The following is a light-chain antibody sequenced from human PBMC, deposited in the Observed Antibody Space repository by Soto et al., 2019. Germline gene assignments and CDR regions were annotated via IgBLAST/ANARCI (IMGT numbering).Light chain of an antibody. J-gene: IGKJ1*01. CDR1: QNVLYSSNKNY. Sequence: DIVMTQSPDSLAVSLGERATINCTSSQNVLYSSNKNYLAWFQQKQGQPPKLLIYWASTRESGVPDRFSGSGSGTDFTLTISSLQAEDVAVYYCQQYYSTPWTFGQGTKVEIK. V-gene: IGKV4-1*01. CDR3: QQYYSTPWT. CDR2: WAS.